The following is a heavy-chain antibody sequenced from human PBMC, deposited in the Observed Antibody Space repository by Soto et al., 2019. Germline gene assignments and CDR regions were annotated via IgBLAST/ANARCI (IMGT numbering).Heavy chain of an antibody. CDR1: GYTFTSYD. CDR2: MNPNSGNT. D-gene: IGHD3-10*01. Sequence: QVPLVQSGAEVKKPGASVKVSCKASGYTFTSYDINWVRQATGQGLEWMGWMNPNSGNTGYAQKFQGRVTMTRNTSISTAYMELSSLRSEDTAVYYCARGGESSWFRYSYYYYMDVWGKGTTVTVSS. CDR3: ARGGESSWFRYSYYYYMDV. J-gene: IGHJ6*03. V-gene: IGHV1-8*01.